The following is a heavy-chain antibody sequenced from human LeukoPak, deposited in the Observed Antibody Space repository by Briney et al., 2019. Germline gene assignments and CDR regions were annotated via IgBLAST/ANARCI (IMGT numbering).Heavy chain of an antibody. Sequence: ASVKVSCKASGYTFTGYYMHWVRQAPGQGLEWMGWINPNSGGTNYAQKFQGRVTMTRDTSISTAYMELSRLRSDDTAVYYCAREVHAAAGTDYYYGMDVWGQGTTVTVSS. CDR1: GYTFTGYY. CDR3: AREVHAAAGTDYYYGMDV. D-gene: IGHD6-13*01. CDR2: INPNSGGT. V-gene: IGHV1-2*02. J-gene: IGHJ6*02.